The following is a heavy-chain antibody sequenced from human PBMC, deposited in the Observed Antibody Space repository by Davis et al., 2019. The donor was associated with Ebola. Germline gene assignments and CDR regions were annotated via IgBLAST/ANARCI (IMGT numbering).Heavy chain of an antibody. D-gene: IGHD4-17*01. CDR2: INPNSGGT. CDR1: GYTFTSYD. J-gene: IGHJ5*02. V-gene: IGHV1-2*02. Sequence: ASVKVSCKASGYTFTSYDINWVRQAPGQGLEWMGWINPNSGGTNYAQKFQGRVTMTRDTSISTAYMELSRLRSDDTAVYYCARVGAVTTYDAWGQGTLVTVSS. CDR3: ARVGAVTTYDA.